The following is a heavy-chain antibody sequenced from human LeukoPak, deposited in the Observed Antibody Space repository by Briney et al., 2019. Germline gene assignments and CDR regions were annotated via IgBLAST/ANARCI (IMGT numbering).Heavy chain of an antibody. Sequence: SETLSLTCTVSGGSISNYFWSWIRQPPGKGLECIGYIYYSDSTNYNPSLKSRVTVSVDTSKNQFSLKLSSVTAADTAVYYCARFPGSAEYRHYYYMDVWGKGTTVTVSS. CDR2: IYYSDST. J-gene: IGHJ6*03. V-gene: IGHV4-59*01. CDR1: GGSISNYF. CDR3: ARFPGSAEYRHYYYMDV. D-gene: IGHD2-15*01.